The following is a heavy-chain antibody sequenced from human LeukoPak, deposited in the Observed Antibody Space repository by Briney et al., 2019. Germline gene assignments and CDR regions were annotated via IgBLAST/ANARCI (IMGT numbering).Heavy chain of an antibody. CDR3: ASLSRNWNYVDIGWDY. CDR2: INPNSGGT. CDR1: GYTFTGYY. J-gene: IGHJ4*02. Sequence: ASVKVSCKASGYTFTGYYMHWVRQAPGQGLEWMGWINPNSGGTNYAQKFQGRVTMTRDTSISTAYMELSRLRSDDTAVYYCASLSRNWNYVDIGWDYWGQGTLVTVSS. V-gene: IGHV1-2*02. D-gene: IGHD1-7*01.